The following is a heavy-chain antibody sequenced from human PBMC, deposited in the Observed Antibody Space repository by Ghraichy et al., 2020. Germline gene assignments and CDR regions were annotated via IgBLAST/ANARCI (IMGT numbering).Heavy chain of an antibody. V-gene: IGHV4-34*01. CDR1: GGSFSGYY. CDR3: ARMKGGYYYYYGMDV. J-gene: IGHJ6*02. Sequence: SETLSLTCAVYGGSFSGYYWSWIRQPPGKGLEWIGEINHSGSTNYNPSLKSRVTISVDTSKNQFSLKLSSVTAADTAVYYCARMKGGYYYYYGMDVWGQGTTVTVSS. CDR2: INHSGST.